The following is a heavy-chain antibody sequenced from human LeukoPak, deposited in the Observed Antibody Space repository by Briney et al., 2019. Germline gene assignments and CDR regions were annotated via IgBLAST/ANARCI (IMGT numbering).Heavy chain of an antibody. CDR2: IYYSGST. Sequence: SETLSLTCTVSGGSISSSSYYWGWIRQPPGKGLEWIGSIYYSGSTYYNPSLKSRVTISVDTSKNQFSLKLSSVTAADTAVYYCARQRRFHKYSSSWSPAVGGLDYWGQGTLVTVSS. CDR3: ARQRRFHKYSSSWSPAVGGLDY. J-gene: IGHJ4*02. V-gene: IGHV4-39*01. D-gene: IGHD6-13*01. CDR1: GGSISSSSYY.